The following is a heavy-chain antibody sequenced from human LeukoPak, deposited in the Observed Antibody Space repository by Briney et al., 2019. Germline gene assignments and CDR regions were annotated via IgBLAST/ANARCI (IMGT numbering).Heavy chain of an antibody. D-gene: IGHD6-6*01. J-gene: IGHJ4*02. Sequence: ASVKVSCKTSGYTFTNYGVSWVRQAPGQGLEWMGWISAYNGYTNYAQKLQVRVTMTTDTSTSTAYMELRSLRSDDTAVYYCATTRAGEQLAFGYWGQGTLVTVSS. CDR3: ATTRAGEQLAFGY. CDR2: ISAYNGYT. CDR1: GYTFTNYG. V-gene: IGHV1-18*01.